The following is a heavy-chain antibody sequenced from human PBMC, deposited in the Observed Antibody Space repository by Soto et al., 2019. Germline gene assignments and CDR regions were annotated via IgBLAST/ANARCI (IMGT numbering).Heavy chain of an antibody. Sequence: EASVKVSCKASGYTFISYYIHWVRQAPGQGLEWMGRINPNGGTASYAQRFQDRVTMTTDTSTSTAYMELTSLRSEDTAVYYCGRKRGPPAAGIFCFDYWGERILFAV. J-gene: IGHJ4*02. CDR2: INPNGGTA. V-gene: IGHV1-46*01. D-gene: IGHD6-13*01. CDR1: GYTFISYY. CDR3: GRKRGPPAAGIFCFDY.